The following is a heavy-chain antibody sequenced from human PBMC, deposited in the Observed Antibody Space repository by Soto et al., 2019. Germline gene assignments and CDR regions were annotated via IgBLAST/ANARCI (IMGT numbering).Heavy chain of an antibody. V-gene: IGHV4-30-2*01. Sequence: QLQLQESGSGLVKPSQTLSLTCAVSGGSISSGGYSWSWIRQPPGKGLEWIGYIYHSGSTYYNPSHKSRVTISVDMSKTQFSRKLSSVTASDTAVYYCARAGGLGAVAVDYWGQGTLVTVSS. J-gene: IGHJ4*02. CDR3: ARAGGLGAVAVDY. D-gene: IGHD6-19*01. CDR2: IYHSGST. CDR1: GGSISSGGYS.